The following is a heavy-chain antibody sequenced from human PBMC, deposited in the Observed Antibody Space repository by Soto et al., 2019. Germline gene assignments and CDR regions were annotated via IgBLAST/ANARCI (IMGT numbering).Heavy chain of an antibody. Sequence: EVQLVESGGGLVQPGESLRLSCAASGLTFRSYCLHWGRQAPGKGRVWDSRINTDGSVAMYGDSVKGRFPISRENATNTRFLPLNSLRAEDTAVYYCVTDMHLWRLDSCGEGTLVTVS. CDR1: GLTFRSYC. D-gene: IGHD3-3*02. CDR3: VTDMHLWRLDS. V-gene: IGHV3-74*03. J-gene: IGHJ4*02. CDR2: INTDGSVA.